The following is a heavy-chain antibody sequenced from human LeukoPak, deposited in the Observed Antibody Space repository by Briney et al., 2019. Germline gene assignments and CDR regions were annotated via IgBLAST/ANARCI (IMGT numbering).Heavy chain of an antibody. J-gene: IGHJ5*02. CDR3: AKDIRASYYDSSGYVA. Sequence: YADSVKGRFTISRDNSKNTLYLQMNSLRAEDTAVYYCAKDIRASYYDSSGYVAWGQGTLVTVSS. D-gene: IGHD3-22*01. V-gene: IGHV3-23*01.